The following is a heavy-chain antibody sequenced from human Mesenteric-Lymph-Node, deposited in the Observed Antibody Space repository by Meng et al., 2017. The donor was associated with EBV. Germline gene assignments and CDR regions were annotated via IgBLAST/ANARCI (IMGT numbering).Heavy chain of an antibody. D-gene: IGHD6-19*01. V-gene: IGHV4-34*01. CDR3: ARVRSSGSGLIRNYFDY. Sequence: QVQLQQWGAGLLKPAETLSLTCAVYGGSFRDYFWTWIRQPPGKGLEWIGEINHIRSTYYNASLKSRLTISIDTSTNQFSLRLTSVTAADTGLYYCARVRSSGSGLIRNYFDYGGPGTMVTVSA. CDR2: INHIRST. CDR1: GGSFRDYF. J-gene: IGHJ4*02.